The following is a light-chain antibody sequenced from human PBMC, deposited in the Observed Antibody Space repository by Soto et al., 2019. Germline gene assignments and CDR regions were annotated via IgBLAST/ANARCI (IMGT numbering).Light chain of an antibody. V-gene: IGLV2-14*01. J-gene: IGLJ1*01. Sequence: QSALTQPASVSGSPGQSITICCTGTSSDVGGYNYVSWYQQHPGKAPKLIIYEVNNRPSGVSNRFSGSKSGNTASLTISGLQAEDEADYYCNSYRDSRIQSVFGTRTKLTVL. CDR1: SSDVGGYNY. CDR2: EVN. CDR3: NSYRDSRIQSV.